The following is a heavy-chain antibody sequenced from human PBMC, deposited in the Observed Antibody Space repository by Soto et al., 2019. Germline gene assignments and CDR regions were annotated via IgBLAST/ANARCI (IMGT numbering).Heavy chain of an antibody. J-gene: IGHJ4*02. CDR1: GYTFTSYA. CDR2: INAGNGNT. CDR3: ARDRGLGYGSGSYPFDY. D-gene: IGHD3-10*01. V-gene: IGHV1-3*01. Sequence: GASVKVSCKASGYTFTSYAMHWVRQAPGQRLEWMGWINAGNGNTKYSQKFQGRVTITRDTSGSTAYMEMSSLRSEDTAVYNCARDRGLGYGSGSYPFDYWGQGTLVTVPS.